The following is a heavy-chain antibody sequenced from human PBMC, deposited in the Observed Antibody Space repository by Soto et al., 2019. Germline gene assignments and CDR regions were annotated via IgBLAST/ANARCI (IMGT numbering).Heavy chain of an antibody. J-gene: IGHJ6*03. V-gene: IGHV1-8*01. Sequence: QVQLVQSGAEVKKPGASVKVSCKASGYTFTSYDINWVRQATGQGLEWMGWMNANSGNTGYAQKFQGRVTMTRNTSISTAYMELSSLRSEDTAVYYCARLPGYYYYYYMDVWGKGTTVTVSS. CDR1: GYTFTSYD. CDR2: MNANSGNT. CDR3: ARLPGYYYYYYMDV.